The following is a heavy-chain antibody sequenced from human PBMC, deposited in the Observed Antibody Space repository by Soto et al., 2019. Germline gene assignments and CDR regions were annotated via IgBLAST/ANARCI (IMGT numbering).Heavy chain of an antibody. J-gene: IGHJ4*02. CDR2: VSAYNGNT. Sequence: QVQLVQSGAEVKKPGPAMKVSCMASGFNFTSYGISWVRQAPGQGLEWMGWVSAYNGNTHYAQKLQGRVTMTTDTSTTTAYMELRSLRSDDTAVYYCSRGGSSWQPLEDYWGQGTRVTVSS. V-gene: IGHV1-18*01. CDR1: GFNFTSYG. CDR3: SRGGSSWQPLEDY. D-gene: IGHD6-13*01.